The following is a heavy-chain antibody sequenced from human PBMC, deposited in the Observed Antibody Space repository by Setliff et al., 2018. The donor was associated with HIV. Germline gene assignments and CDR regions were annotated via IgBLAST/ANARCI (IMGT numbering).Heavy chain of an antibody. J-gene: IGHJ6*03. CDR3: ARAGDGSPFYYYSYMDV. CDR2: IYYSGST. D-gene: IGHD1-26*01. CDR1: GGSISNYY. V-gene: IGHV4-59*01. Sequence: SETLSLTCTVSGGSISNYYWSWIRQPPGKGLQWIGYIYYSGSTNYNPSLKSRVTISVDTSKNQFSLKLSSVTAADTAVYYCARAGDGSPFYYYSYMDVWGKGTTVTVSS.